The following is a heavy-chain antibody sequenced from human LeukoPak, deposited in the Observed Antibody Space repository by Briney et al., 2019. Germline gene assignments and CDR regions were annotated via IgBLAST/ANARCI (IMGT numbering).Heavy chain of an antibody. CDR2: IRSKAYGRTT. Sequence: PWGSLRLSFTGSGFTFGDYAMSRVSQAPGNGLERVGFIRSKAYGRTTEYAASVKGIFTISRDDSKSIAYLQMNSLKTEDTAVYYCTRDRSLPVRFPFYMDVWGKGTTVTVSS. CDR3: TRDRSLPVRFPFYMDV. CDR1: GFTFGDYA. J-gene: IGHJ6*03. D-gene: IGHD3-16*01. V-gene: IGHV3-49*04.